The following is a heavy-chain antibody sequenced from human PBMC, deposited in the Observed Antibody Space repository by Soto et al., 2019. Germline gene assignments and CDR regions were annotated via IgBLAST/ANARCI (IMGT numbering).Heavy chain of an antibody. J-gene: IGHJ4*02. D-gene: IGHD1-26*01. CDR2: ISHDGNNQ. Sequence: QVQLVESGGGVVQPGRSLRLSCAASGFTFGSYAMHWVRQAPGKGLEWVAGISHDGNNQYYADSVKGRFTIFRDNSKNTLFLQMCRLRPEATAVYYCARGRWVGVPDYFDSWGQGTLVTVSS. V-gene: IGHV3-30-3*01. CDR1: GFTFGSYA. CDR3: ARGRWVGVPDYFDS.